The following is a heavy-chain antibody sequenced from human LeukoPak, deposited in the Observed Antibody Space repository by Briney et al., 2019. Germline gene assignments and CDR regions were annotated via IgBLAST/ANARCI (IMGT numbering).Heavy chain of an antibody. J-gene: IGHJ4*02. CDR1: GYTFTSYD. CDR2: MNPNSGNT. CDR3: ASGGGGPGSFDY. Sequence: ASVTVSCKASGYTFTSYDINWVRQATGQGLEWMGWMNPNSGNTGYAQKFQGRVTMTRNTSISTAYMELSSLRSEDTAVYYCASGGGGPGSFDYWGQGTLVTVSS. V-gene: IGHV1-8*01. D-gene: IGHD3-16*01.